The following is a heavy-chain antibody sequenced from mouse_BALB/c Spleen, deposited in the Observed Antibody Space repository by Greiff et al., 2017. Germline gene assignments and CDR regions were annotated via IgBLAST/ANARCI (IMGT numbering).Heavy chain of an antibody. J-gene: IGHJ4*01. CDR2: IDPENGDT. Sequence: VQLKQSGAELVRSGASVKLSCTASGFNIKDYYMHWVKQRPEQGLEWIGWIDPENGDTEYAPKFQGKATMTADTSSNTAYLQLSSLTSEDTAVYYCANGPEGMDYWGQGTSVTVSS. CDR1: GFNIKDYY. V-gene: IGHV14-4*02. CDR3: ANGPEGMDY.